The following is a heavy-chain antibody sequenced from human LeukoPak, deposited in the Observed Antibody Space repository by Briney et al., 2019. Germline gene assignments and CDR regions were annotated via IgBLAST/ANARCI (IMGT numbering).Heavy chain of an antibody. Sequence: SETLSLTCTVSGGSISGYYWSWIRKPPGKGLEWIGYIYYSGNTDYNPSLKSRVTISVDTSKNQLSLKMSSVTAADTAVYYCARHFNQKLVRGYYYGMDVWGQGTTVTVSS. CDR2: IYYSGNT. V-gene: IGHV4-59*08. J-gene: IGHJ6*02. CDR1: GGSISGYY. CDR3: ARHFNQKLVRGYYYGMDV. D-gene: IGHD6-13*01.